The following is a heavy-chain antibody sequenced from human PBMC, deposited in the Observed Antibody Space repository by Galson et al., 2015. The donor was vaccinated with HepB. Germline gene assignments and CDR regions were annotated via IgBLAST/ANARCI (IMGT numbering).Heavy chain of an antibody. CDR3: ARTIAAPDNGLFDY. CDR2: ISYDGSNK. J-gene: IGHJ4*02. CDR1: GFTFSSYA. V-gene: IGHV3-30*04. Sequence: SLRLSCAASGFTFSSYAMHWVRQAPGKGLEWVAVISYDGSNKYYADSVKGRFTISRDNSKNTLYLQMNSLRAEDTAVYYCARTIAAPDNGLFDYWGQGTLVTVSS. D-gene: IGHD6-6*01.